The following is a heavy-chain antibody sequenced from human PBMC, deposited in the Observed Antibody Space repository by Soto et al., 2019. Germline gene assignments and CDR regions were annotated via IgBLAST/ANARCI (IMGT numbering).Heavy chain of an antibody. CDR3: ARTWGFTFGGVIEKYNWFDP. CDR2: TFYRSKWYN. V-gene: IGHV6-1*01. CDR1: GDSVSSNTAA. J-gene: IGHJ5*02. Sequence: PSQTLSLTCDISGDSVSSNTAAWGWVRLSPSRGLEWLGRTFYRSKWYNDYAESLKGRISVMVDTSKNQFSLKLSSVTAADTAVYYCARTWGFTFGGVIEKYNWFDPWGQGTLVTVSS. D-gene: IGHD3-16*02.